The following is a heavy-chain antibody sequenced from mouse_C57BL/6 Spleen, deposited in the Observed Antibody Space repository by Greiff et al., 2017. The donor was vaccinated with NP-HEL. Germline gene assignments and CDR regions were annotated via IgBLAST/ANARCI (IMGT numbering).Heavy chain of an antibody. D-gene: IGHD2-2*01. CDR3: ARRVYYGYDEAMDY. J-gene: IGHJ4*01. CDR2: ISYDGSN. Sequence: EVHLVESGPGLVKPSQSLSLTCSVTGYSITSGYYWNWIRQFPGNKLEWMGYISYDGSNNYNPSLKNRISITRDTSKNQFFLKLNSVTTEDTATYYCARRVYYGYDEAMDYWGQGTSVTVSS. CDR1: GYSITSGYY. V-gene: IGHV3-6*01.